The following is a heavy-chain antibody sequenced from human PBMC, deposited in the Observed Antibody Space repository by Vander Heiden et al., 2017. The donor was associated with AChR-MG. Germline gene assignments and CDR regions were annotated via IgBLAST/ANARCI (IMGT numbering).Heavy chain of an antibody. CDR3: AREFTASGYYYGMDV. V-gene: IGHV4-59*01. CDR1: GGSISSYY. Sequence: QVQLQESGPGLVKPSETLSLTCTVSGGSISSYYWSWIRQPPGKGLEWIGYTYYSGSTNYNPSLKSRVTISVDTSKNQFSLKLSSVTAADTAVYYCAREFTASGYYYGMDVWGQGTTVTVAS. CDR2: TYYSGST. D-gene: IGHD3-16*01. J-gene: IGHJ6*02.